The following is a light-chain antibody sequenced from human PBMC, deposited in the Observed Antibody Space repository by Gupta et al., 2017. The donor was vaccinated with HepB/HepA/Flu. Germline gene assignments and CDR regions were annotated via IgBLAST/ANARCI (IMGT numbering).Light chain of an antibody. J-gene: IGLJ2*01. V-gene: IGLV3-21*04. CDR3: QVWDSSSDHPV. CDR1: NIGSKS. CDR2: YDS. Sequence: SYVLTPPPSVSVAPGKTARNTCGGNNIGSKSVHWYQQKPGQAPVLVIYYDSDRPSGIPERFSGSNSGNTATLTISRVEAGDEADYYCQVWDSSSDHPVFGGGTKLTVL.